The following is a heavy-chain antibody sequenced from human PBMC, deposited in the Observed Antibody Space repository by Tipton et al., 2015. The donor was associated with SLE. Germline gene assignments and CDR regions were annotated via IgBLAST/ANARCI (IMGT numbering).Heavy chain of an antibody. D-gene: IGHD4-11*01. CDR2: ISAYNGNT. V-gene: IGHV1-18*01. CDR1: GYTFTNNG. CDR3: ARSNYLSSRYYFDY. J-gene: IGHJ4*02. Sequence: QSGAEVKRPGASVKVSCKTSGYTFTNNGINWVRQAPGQGLEWMGWISAYNGNTNYAQKLQGRVTMTTDTPTSTAYMELTSLRSDDTAVFYCARSNYLSSRYYFDYWGQGTLVTVSS.